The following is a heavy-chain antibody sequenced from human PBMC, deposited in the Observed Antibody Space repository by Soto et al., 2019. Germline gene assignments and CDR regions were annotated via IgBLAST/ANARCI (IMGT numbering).Heavy chain of an antibody. D-gene: IGHD3-16*01. CDR1: GFTFSNYA. CDR3: AKAYFVWSSEQPYYFDY. J-gene: IGHJ4*02. Sequence: EVQLLDSGGGLVQPGGSLRLSCAASGFTFSNYAMTWVRQGPGKGLEWVSGISGGGGKSYYADSVKGRFTISRDNSKSTLYLQMNSLRPEDTAVYYCAKAYFVWSSEQPYYFDYWGQGTLVTVSS. V-gene: IGHV3-23*01. CDR2: ISGGGGKS.